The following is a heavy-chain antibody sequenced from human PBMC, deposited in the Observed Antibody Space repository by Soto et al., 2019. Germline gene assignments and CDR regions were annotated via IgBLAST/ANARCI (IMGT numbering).Heavy chain of an antibody. CDR3: VKEWTGDTCPCMDV. Sequence: EVQLLESGGGLVQPGGSLRLSCAASGFTFNNYAMTWVRQAPGKGLEWVSTISGIDGSTYYADSVKGRLTISRDNSKNALYLQMSSLRAEDTALYYGVKEWTGDTCPCMDVWGQGTTVTVSS. D-gene: IGHD3-9*01. CDR1: GFTFNNYA. J-gene: IGHJ6*01. CDR2: ISGIDGST. V-gene: IGHV3-23*01.